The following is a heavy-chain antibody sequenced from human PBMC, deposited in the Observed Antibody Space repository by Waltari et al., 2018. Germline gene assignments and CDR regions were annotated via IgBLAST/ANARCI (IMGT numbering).Heavy chain of an antibody. V-gene: IGHV3-23*04. CDR1: GFTFSSYA. CDR3: AKAGRGSSGFDY. Sequence: EVQLVESGGGLVQPGGSLRLSCAASGFTFSSYAMSWVRQAPGEGLECVSVIRGSGGSTYYADSVKGRFTISRDNSKNTLYLQMNSLRAEDTAVYYCAKAGRGSSGFDYWGQGTLVTVSS. D-gene: IGHD3-22*01. CDR2: IRGSGGST. J-gene: IGHJ4*02.